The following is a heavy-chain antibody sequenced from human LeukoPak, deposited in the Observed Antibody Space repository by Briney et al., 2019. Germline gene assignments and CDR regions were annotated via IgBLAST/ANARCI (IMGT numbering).Heavy chain of an antibody. J-gene: IGHJ4*02. D-gene: IGHD3-22*01. CDR1: EFTFRSYS. CDR3: ARHVVGVGFDY. V-gene: IGHV3-21*01. Sequence: GGSLRLSCAGSEFTFRSYSMHWVRQAPGKGLEWVSSISGSSDDIYYADSVKGRFTISRDNAKNSLYLQMNSLRAEDTAVYYCARHVVGVGFDYWGQGTLVTVSS. CDR2: ISGSSDDI.